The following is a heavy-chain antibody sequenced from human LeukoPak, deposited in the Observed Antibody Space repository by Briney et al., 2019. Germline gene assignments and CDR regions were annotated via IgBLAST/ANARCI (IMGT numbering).Heavy chain of an antibody. CDR2: IYSGGTT. CDR3: AKDLGGLVRGVIYYYYGMDV. Sequence: GGSLRLSCAASGFTVSSNYLSWVRQAPGKGLEWVSVIYSGGTTYYADSVKGRFTISRDNSKNTLYLQMDSLRAEDTAVYYCAKDLGGLVRGVIYYYYGMDVWGQGTTVTVSS. D-gene: IGHD3-10*01. CDR1: GFTVSSNY. V-gene: IGHV3-66*01. J-gene: IGHJ6*02.